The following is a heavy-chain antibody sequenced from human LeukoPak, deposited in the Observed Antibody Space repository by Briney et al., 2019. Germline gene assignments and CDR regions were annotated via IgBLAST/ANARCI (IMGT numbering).Heavy chain of an antibody. CDR2: ISYDGSNK. CDR1: GFTFSSYA. Sequence: PGRSLRLSCAASGFTFSSYAMHWVRQAPGKGLEWVAVISYDGSNKYYADSVKGRFTISRDNSKDTLYLQMNSLRAEDTAVYYCARNKYYYGSGSPSYWGQGTLVTVSS. J-gene: IGHJ4*02. V-gene: IGHV3-30*04. CDR3: ARNKYYYGSGSPSY. D-gene: IGHD3-10*01.